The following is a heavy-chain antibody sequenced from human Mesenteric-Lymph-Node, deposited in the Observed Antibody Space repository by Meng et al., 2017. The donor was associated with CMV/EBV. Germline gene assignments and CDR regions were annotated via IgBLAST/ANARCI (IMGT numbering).Heavy chain of an antibody. V-gene: IGHV3-7*03. J-gene: IGHJ4*02. D-gene: IGHD3-10*01. CDR2: MNVDGSEK. CDR3: ARIVGVITPDY. Sequence: GESLKISCEASGFTFSNSWMTWVRQAPGKGLEWVANMNVDGSEKHYVESVKGRFTISRDNAKNSLYLQMNSLRAEDTAVYYCARIVGVITPDYWGQGTLVTVSS. CDR1: GFTFSNSW.